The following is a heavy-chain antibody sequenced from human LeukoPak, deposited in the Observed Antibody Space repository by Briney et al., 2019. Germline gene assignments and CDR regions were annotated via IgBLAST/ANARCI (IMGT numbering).Heavy chain of an antibody. J-gene: IGHJ4*02. CDR2: INPNSGDT. D-gene: IGHD5-12*01. Sequence: ASVKVSCKASGDTFTYNYMHWVRQAPGQGPEWMGWINPNSGDTDYAQKFQGRVTLTRDTSITTVYMELSRLTSDDTAVYFCARDLATVNGIAWYYFDYWGQGTLVTVSS. CDR1: GDTFTYNY. V-gene: IGHV1-2*02. CDR3: ARDLATVNGIAWYYFDY.